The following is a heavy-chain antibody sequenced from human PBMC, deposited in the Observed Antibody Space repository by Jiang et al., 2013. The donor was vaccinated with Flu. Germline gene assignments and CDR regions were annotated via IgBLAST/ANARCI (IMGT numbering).Heavy chain of an antibody. CDR1: GGSISSYY. CDR3: ARERRTPWGSSSWYYFDY. Sequence: LLKPSETLSLTCTVSGGSISSYYWSWIRQPAGKGLEWIGRIYTSGSTNYNPSLKSRVTMSVDTSKNQFSLKLSSVTAADTAVYYCARERRTPWGSSSWYYFDYWGQGTLVTVSS. CDR2: IYTSGST. V-gene: IGHV4-4*07. J-gene: IGHJ4*02. D-gene: IGHD6-13*01.